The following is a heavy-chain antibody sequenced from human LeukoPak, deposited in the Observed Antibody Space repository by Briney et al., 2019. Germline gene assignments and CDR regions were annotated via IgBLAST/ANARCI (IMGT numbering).Heavy chain of an antibody. CDR3: AKDARGYHRPIDH. CDR2: IGGGGTNT. CDR1: GFTFNDFA. D-gene: IGHD3-22*01. V-gene: IGHV3-23*01. J-gene: IGHJ4*02. Sequence: GGSLRLSCAASGFTFNDFAMIWVRQAPGKGLEWVSGIGGGGTNTDYAHSVTGRFTISRDNSKHTLTLQMSSLRADDTAVYFCAKDARGYHRPIDHWGQGILVTVSS.